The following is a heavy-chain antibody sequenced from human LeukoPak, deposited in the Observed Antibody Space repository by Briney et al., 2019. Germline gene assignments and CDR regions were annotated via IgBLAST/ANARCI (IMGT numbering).Heavy chain of an antibody. CDR1: GGSISSSSYY. CDR2: IYYSGST. D-gene: IGHD2-15*01. J-gene: IGHJ1*01. CDR3: ARQGYCSGGSCPRNAGYFQH. Sequence: PSETLSLTCTVSGGSISSSSYYWGWIRQPPGKGLEWIGSIYYSGSTYYNPSLKSRVTISVDTSKNQFSLKLSSVTAADTAVYYCARQGYCSGGSCPRNAGYFQHWGQGTLATVSS. V-gene: IGHV4-39*01.